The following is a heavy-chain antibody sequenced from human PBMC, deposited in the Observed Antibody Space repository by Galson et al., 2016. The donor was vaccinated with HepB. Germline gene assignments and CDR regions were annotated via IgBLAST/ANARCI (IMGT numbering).Heavy chain of an antibody. Sequence: SLRLSCAASGSTVSRNHMSWVRQAPGKGLEWVSTLFSDGDTSYTDSVKGRFTISRDNPKNTLYLQMNSLRSDDTAVYYCATEAGPAAMAGYFDYWGQGTLVTVSS. CDR1: GSTVSRNH. CDR3: ATEAGPAAMAGYFDY. D-gene: IGHD2-2*01. CDR2: LFSDGDT. J-gene: IGHJ4*02. V-gene: IGHV3-53*05.